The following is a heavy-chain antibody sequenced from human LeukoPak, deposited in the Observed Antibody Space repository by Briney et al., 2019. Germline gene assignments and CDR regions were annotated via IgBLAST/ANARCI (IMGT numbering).Heavy chain of an antibody. Sequence: ASVKVSCEAAGYTFTSYAMHWVRQAPGQRLEWMGWINAGNGNTKYSQEFQGRVTITRDTSASTAYMELSSLRSEDMAVYYCARDRSSGWYYFDYWGQGTPVTVSS. J-gene: IGHJ4*02. CDR2: INAGNGNT. D-gene: IGHD6-19*01. CDR1: GYTFTSYA. V-gene: IGHV1-3*03. CDR3: ARDRSSGWYYFDY.